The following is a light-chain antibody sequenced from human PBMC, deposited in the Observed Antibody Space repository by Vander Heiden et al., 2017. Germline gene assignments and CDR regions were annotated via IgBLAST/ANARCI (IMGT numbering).Light chain of an antibody. J-gene: IGLJ3*02. Sequence: QSALTQPPSASGSPGQSVAISCTGTNSDIGGYDYVSWYQQHPGKAPKLMIYEVDKRPSGVPVRFSGSKAGNTASLTVSGLQAEDEADYYCSSYAATNKLVFGGGTKLTVL. V-gene: IGLV2-8*01. CDR1: NSDIGGYDY. CDR3: SSYAATNKLV. CDR2: EVD.